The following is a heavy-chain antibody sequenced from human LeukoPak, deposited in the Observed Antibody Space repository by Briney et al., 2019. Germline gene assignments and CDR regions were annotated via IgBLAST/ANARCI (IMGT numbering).Heavy chain of an antibody. Sequence: GASVKVSCKASGGTFSSYAISWVRQAPGQGLEWMGGIIPIFGTANYAQKFQGRVTITADESTSTAYMELSSLRSEDTAVYYCARDYSSGYSRAHDAFDIWGQGTMVTVSS. CDR1: GGTFSSYA. CDR3: ARDYSSGYSRAHDAFDI. CDR2: IIPIFGTA. D-gene: IGHD3-22*01. J-gene: IGHJ3*02. V-gene: IGHV1-69*13.